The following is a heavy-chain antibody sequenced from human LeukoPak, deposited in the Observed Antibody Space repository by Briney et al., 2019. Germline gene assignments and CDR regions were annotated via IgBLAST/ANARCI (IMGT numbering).Heavy chain of an antibody. CDR3: ARRQTYFDY. V-gene: IGHV4-4*09. CDR1: GGSMSPYS. CDR2: VYTNDGST. Sequence: SETLSLTCTVSGGSMSPYSWSWVRQPPGKGLEWIGYVYTNDGSTKYNPSLKSRVTMSVDTSKNQISLKLSSVTAADTAIYYCARRQTYFDYWGQETLVTVSS. J-gene: IGHJ4*02.